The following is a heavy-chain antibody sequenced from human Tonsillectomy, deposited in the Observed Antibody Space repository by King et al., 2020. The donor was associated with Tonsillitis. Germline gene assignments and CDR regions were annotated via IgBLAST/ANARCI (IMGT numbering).Heavy chain of an antibody. V-gene: IGHV1-69*01. CDR1: GGTFSDYA. Sequence: QLVQSGAEVKKPGSSVKVSCKASGGTFSDYAISWGRQAPGQGLEWMGGVIPIFRRTTYAQRFKARVTITADEATRTAYMELSRLTSEDTAVYYGARDRRDCTNGVCSYSYYYYMDVWGTGTTVTVSS. J-gene: IGHJ6*03. CDR3: ARDRRDCTNGVCSYSYYYYMDV. CDR2: VIPIFRRT. D-gene: IGHD2-8*01.